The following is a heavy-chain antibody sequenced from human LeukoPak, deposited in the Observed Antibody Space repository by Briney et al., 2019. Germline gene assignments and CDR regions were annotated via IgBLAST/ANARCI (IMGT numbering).Heavy chain of an antibody. D-gene: IGHD6-13*01. J-gene: IGHJ3*02. CDR1: GYTFTGYY. V-gene: IGHV1-2*02. Sequence: GASVKVSCEASGYTFTGYYMRWVRQAPGQGLEWMGWINPNSGGTNYAQKFQGRVTMTRDTSISTAYMELSRLRSDDTAVYYCARVTRIWYAFDIWGQGTMVTVSS. CDR3: ARVTRIWYAFDI. CDR2: INPNSGGT.